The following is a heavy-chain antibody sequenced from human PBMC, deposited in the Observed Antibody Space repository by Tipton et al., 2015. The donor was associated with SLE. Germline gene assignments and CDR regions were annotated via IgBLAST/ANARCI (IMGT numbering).Heavy chain of an antibody. CDR3: AKGRTYFDS. V-gene: IGHV3-23*01. Sequence: SLRLSCAASGFTVSSNYMSWVRQAPGKGLEWVSGISGSGGTTNYADSVKGRFTISRDNSNNTLYLQMNSLRAEDTAVYYCAKGRTYFDSWGQGTLVTVSS. J-gene: IGHJ4*02. CDR1: GFTVSSNY. CDR2: ISGSGGTT.